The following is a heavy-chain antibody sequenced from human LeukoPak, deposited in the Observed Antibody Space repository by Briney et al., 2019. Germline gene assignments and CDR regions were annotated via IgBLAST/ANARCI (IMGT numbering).Heavy chain of an antibody. CDR1: GGTFTSYG. CDR2: ISAYNGNT. J-gene: IGHJ4*02. Sequence: GASVKVSCKASGGTFTSYGISWVRQAPGQGLEWMGWISAYNGNTNYAQKLQGRVTTTTDTSTSTAYMELRSLRSDDTAVYYCARESDYYDSSGYYFGYWGQGTLVTVSS. CDR3: ARESDYYDSSGYYFGY. V-gene: IGHV1-18*01. D-gene: IGHD3-22*01.